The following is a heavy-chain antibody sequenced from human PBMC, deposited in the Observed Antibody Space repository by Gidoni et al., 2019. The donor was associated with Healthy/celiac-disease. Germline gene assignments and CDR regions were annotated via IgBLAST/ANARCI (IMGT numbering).Heavy chain of an antibody. CDR2: ISGSGGST. V-gene: IGHV3-23*01. D-gene: IGHD3-10*01. CDR3: ASVGWFGEFLS. J-gene: IGHJ4*02. Sequence: EVQLLESGGGLVQPGGSLRLSCAASGFTFSSYAMRWVRQAPGKGLEWVSAISGSGGSTYYADSVKGRFTISRDNSKNTLYLQMNSLRAEDTAVYYCASVGWFGEFLSWGQGTLVTVSS. CDR1: GFTFSSYA.